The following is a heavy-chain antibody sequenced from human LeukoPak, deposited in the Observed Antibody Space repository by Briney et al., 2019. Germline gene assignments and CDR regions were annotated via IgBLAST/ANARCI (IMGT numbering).Heavy chain of an antibody. CDR2: INPNSGGT. V-gene: IGHV1-2*02. D-gene: IGHD3-9*01. CDR1: GYTFTGYY. J-gene: IGHJ6*02. CDR3: AREYYDILTGYENYYYYGMDV. Sequence: ASVKVSCKASGYTFTGYYMHWVRQAPGQGLERMGWINPNSGGTNYAQKFQGRVTMTRDTSISTAYMELSRLRSDDTAVYYCAREYYDILTGYENYYYYGMDVWGQGTTVTVSS.